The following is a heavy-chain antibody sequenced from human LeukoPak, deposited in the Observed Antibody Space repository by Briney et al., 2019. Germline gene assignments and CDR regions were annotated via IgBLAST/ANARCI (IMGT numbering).Heavy chain of an antibody. V-gene: IGHV1-18*01. CDR2: ISAYNGNT. CDR1: GYTFTSYG. Sequence: GASVKVSCKASGYTFTSYGISWVRQAPGQGLEWMGWISAYNGNTNYAQKLQGRVTMTTDTSTSIAYMELRSLRSDDTAVYYCARLLDYDFWSGYYQAYYYYGMDVWGQGTTVTVSS. CDR3: ARLLDYDFWSGYYQAYYYYGMDV. J-gene: IGHJ6*02. D-gene: IGHD3-3*01.